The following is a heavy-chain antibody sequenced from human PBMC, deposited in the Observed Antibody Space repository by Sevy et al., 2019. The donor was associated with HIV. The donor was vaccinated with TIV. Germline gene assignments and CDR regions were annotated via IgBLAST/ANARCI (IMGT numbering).Heavy chain of an antibody. J-gene: IGHJ4*02. Sequence: GGSLRLSCAASGFTFSSYGLSSYSMNWVRQAPGKGLEWVANIKQDGSEKYSVDSVKGRFTISRDNAKNSLYLQMNSLRAEDTALYYCARVRDDSSGFHLDYWGQGTLVTVSS. D-gene: IGHD3-22*01. CDR1: GFTFSSYG. CDR2: IKQDGSEK. CDR3: ARVRDDSSGFHLDY. V-gene: IGHV3-7*01.